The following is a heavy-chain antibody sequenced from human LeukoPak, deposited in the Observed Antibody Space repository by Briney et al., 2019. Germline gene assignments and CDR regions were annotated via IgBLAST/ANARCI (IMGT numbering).Heavy chain of an antibody. CDR2: IKKDGSER. V-gene: IGHV3-7*01. CDR3: ATPLDAPGNY. CDR1: GFTFSRSW. J-gene: IGHJ4*02. Sequence: TGGSLRLSCATPGFTFSRSWMSWVRQAPGKGLEWLANIKKDGSERYYVDSVKGRFTISRDNAENSLYLQMNNLGAEDTAVYYCATPLDAPGNYWGQGILVTVSS. D-gene: IGHD6-13*01.